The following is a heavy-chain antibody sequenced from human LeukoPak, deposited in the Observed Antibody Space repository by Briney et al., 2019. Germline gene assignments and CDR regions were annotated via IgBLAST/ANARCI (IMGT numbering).Heavy chain of an antibody. CDR1: GCTISSYY. CDR3: AKGDHWNYAFGY. V-gene: IGHV3-23*01. Sequence: WGSLTLSCTASGCTISSYYMTWVRQPPGKGLEWVGTINYSGGSTYYPDPVKGRYTISRDNSKHTLYLQMNSLSAEDTAVYYCAKGDHWNYAFGYWGQGTLLTVPS. D-gene: IGHD1-7*01. J-gene: IGHJ4*02. CDR2: INYSGGST.